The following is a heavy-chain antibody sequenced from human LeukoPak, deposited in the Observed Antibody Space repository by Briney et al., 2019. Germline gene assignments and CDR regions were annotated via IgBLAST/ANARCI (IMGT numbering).Heavy chain of an antibody. D-gene: IGHD4-11*01. CDR1: GGSVNNNAYY. CDR3: ARSDYSGYFDY. V-gene: IGHV4-39*01. Sequence: SETLSLTCTVSGGSVNNNAYYWGWVCQPPGKGLEYIGNVYYSGITYYNPSLQSRVTISVDTSNNQFSLKLSSVTAADTAVYYCARSDYSGYFDYWGQGTLVSVSS. CDR2: VYYSGIT. J-gene: IGHJ4*02.